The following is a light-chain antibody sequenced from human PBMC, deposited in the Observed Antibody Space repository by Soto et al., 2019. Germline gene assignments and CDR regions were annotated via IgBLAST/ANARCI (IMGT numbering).Light chain of an antibody. J-gene: IGKJ3*01. Sequence: DIEMTQSPSSVSASVGDRVTIPGRASQDISSWLAWYQQKPGKAPKLLIYAASSLESEVPSRFRGSGSGTDFTLIIISLQPEDFATYYCQHANHFPPALGPGTKVHIK. CDR1: QDISSW. CDR3: QHANHFPPA. V-gene: IGKV1D-12*01. CDR2: AAS.